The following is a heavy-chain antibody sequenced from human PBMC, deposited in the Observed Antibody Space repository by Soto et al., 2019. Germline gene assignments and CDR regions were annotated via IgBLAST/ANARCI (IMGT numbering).Heavy chain of an antibody. J-gene: IGHJ4*02. D-gene: IGHD3-22*01. CDR2: ISGSGGST. CDR3: AKDGRYSYYYDSSGYPVGKASLYYFDY. V-gene: IGHV3-23*01. Sequence: EVQLLESGGGLVQPGGSLRLSCAASGFTFSSYAMSWVRQAPGKGLEWVSAISGSGGSTYYADSVKGRFTISRDNSKNTLYRQMNSLRAEDTAVYYCAKDGRYSYYYDSSGYPVGKASLYYFDYWGQGTLVTVSS. CDR1: GFTFSSYA.